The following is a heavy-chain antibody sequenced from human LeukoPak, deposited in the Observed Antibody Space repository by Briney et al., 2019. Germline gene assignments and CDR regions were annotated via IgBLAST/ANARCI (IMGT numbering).Heavy chain of an antibody. CDR2: FDPEDGET. D-gene: IGHD3-3*01. CDR3: TTGSITILTKLDY. Sequence: ASVKVSCKVSGYTLTELSMHWVRQAPGKGLGWMGGFDPEDGETIYAQKFQGRVTMTEDTSTDTASMELSSLRSEDTAVYYCTTGSITILTKLDYWGQGTLVTVSS. CDR1: GYTLTELS. J-gene: IGHJ4*02. V-gene: IGHV1-24*01.